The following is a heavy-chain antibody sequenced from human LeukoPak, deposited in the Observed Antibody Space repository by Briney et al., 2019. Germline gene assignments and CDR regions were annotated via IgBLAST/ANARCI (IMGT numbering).Heavy chain of an antibody. CDR2: ITLTGSRT. J-gene: IGHJ4*02. Sequence: GGSLRLSCAASGFSFSSYAMSWVRQAPGKGLEWVATITLTGSRTYFPDSVKGRFTLSRDNSKSMLYLQMNSLRAEDTAPYYCAKGKAEAYPYNFDNWGQGIIVTVSS. CDR3: AKGKAEAYPYNFDN. V-gene: IGHV3-23*01. D-gene: IGHD1-1*01. CDR1: GFSFSSYA.